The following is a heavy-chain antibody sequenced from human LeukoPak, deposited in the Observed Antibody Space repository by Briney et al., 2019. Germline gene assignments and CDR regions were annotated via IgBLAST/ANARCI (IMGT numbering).Heavy chain of an antibody. V-gene: IGHV1-2*02. CDR2: INPNSGDT. D-gene: IGHD1-7*01. CDR1: GYTFTSYY. Sequence: ASVKVSCKDSGYTFTSYYIQWVRQAPGQGLERMGWINPNSGDTNDAQKFQARVTMARDTSISTAYMELSRLGSDNPAVYYSARWSSVSGTVKSAFEIWGQGTMVTVSS. CDR3: ARWSSVSGTVKSAFEI. J-gene: IGHJ3*02.